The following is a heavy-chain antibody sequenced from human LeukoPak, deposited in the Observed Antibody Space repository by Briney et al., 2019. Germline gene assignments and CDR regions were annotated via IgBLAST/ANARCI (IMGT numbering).Heavy chain of an antibody. J-gene: IGHJ4*02. CDR2: INHSGST. V-gene: IGHV4-34*01. CDR3: ARRYCSSTSCYRRPWVRQSGFDY. Sequence: SETLSLTCAVYGGSFSGYYWSWIRQPPGKGLEWSGEINHSGSTNYNPSLQSRVTISVDTSKNQFSLKLRSVTAADTAVYYCARRYCSSTSCYRRPWVRQSGFDYWGQGNLVTVSS. D-gene: IGHD2-2*02. CDR1: GGSFSGYY.